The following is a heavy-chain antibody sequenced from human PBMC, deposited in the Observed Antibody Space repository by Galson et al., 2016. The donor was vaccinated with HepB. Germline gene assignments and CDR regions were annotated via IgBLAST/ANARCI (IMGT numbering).Heavy chain of an antibody. Sequence: SLRLSCAASGFTFSSYGMSWVRLAPGKGLEWVSGIRGSGAVTYYADSVKGRFTISRDNSKNMVYLQMNSLRVDGTAVYYCAKDLFAVMDWGQGTLVTVSS. D-gene: IGHD6-19*01. CDR2: IRGSGAVT. CDR1: GFTFSSYG. J-gene: IGHJ4*02. CDR3: AKDLFAVMD. V-gene: IGHV3-23*01.